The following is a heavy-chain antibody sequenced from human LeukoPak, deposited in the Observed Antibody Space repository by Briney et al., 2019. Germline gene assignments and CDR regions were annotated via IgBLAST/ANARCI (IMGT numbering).Heavy chain of an antibody. CDR2: INPSGGST. D-gene: IGHD3-22*01. CDR3: ARDLDYYDSSGYSPGGY. V-gene: IGHV1-46*01. Sequence: ASVKVSCKASGYTFTSYYMHWVRQAPGQGLEWMGIINPSGGSTSYAQKFQGRVTMTRDMSTSTVYMELSSLRSEDTAVYYCARDLDYYDSSGYSPGGYWGQGTLVTVSS. J-gene: IGHJ4*02. CDR1: GYTFTSYY.